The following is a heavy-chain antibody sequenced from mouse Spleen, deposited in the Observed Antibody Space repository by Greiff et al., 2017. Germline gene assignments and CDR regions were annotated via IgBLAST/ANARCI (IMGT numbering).Heavy chain of an antibody. CDR3: AREGHHRGYFDV. Sequence: VQLQQSAAELARPGASVKMSCKASGYTFTSYTMHWVKQRPGQGLEWIGYINPSSGYTEYNQKFKDKTTLTADKSSSTAYMQLSSLTSEDSAVYFCAREGHHRGYFDVWGAGTTVTVSS. CDR2: INPSSGYT. D-gene: IGHD3-3*01. V-gene: IGHV1-4*02. CDR1: GYTFTSYT. J-gene: IGHJ1*01.